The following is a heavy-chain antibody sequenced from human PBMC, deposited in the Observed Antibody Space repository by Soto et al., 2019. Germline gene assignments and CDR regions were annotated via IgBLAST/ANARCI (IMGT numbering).Heavy chain of an antibody. CDR1: GFTFSSYA. V-gene: IGHV3-30-3*01. CDR2: ISCDGSNK. CDR3: ARDGLLGFDY. Sequence: GGSLRLSCAASGFTFSSYAMHWVRQAPGKGLEWVAVISCDGSNKYYADSVKGRFTISRDNSKNTLYLQMNSLGAGDTAVYYCARDGLLGFDYWGQGTLVTVSS. D-gene: IGHD1-26*01. J-gene: IGHJ4*02.